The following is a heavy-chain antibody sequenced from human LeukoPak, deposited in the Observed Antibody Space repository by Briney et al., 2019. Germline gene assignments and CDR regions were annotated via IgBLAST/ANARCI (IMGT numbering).Heavy chain of an antibody. D-gene: IGHD3-10*01. J-gene: IGHJ4*02. CDR2: ISSSGSTI. CDR3: APVPWARRVIIKQYYFDY. Sequence: PGGSLRLSCAASGFTFSSYEMNWVRQAPGKGLEWVSYISSSGSTIYYADSVKGRFTISRDNAKNSLYLQMNSLRAEDTAVYYCAPVPWARRVIIKQYYFDYWGQGTLVTVSS. CDR1: GFTFSSYE. V-gene: IGHV3-48*03.